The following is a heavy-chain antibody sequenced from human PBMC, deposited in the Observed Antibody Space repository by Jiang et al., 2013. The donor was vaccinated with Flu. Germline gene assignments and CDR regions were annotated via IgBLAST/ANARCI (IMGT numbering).Heavy chain of an antibody. D-gene: IGHD4-23*01. Sequence: GAEVKKPGSSVKVSCKASGGTFSSYAISWVRQAPGQGLEWMGRIIPILGIANYAQKFQGRVTITADKSTSTAYMELSSLRSEDTAVYYCARDAGYGGNGRYYYYGMDVWGKGTTVTVSS. CDR1: GGTFSSYA. CDR2: IIPILGIA. J-gene: IGHJ6*04. V-gene: IGHV1-69*04. CDR3: ARDAGYGGNGRYYYYGMDV.